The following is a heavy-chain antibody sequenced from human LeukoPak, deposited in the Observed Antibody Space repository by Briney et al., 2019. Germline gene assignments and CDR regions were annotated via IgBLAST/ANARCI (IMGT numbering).Heavy chain of an antibody. J-gene: IGHJ4*02. D-gene: IGHD3-10*01. CDR2: ITNSGSTI. CDR3: ARESRYYYGSGSYPFDY. Sequence: GGSLRLSCAASGFTFSDYYMSWIRQAPGKGLQWVSYITNSGSTIYYADSVKGRFTISRDNAKKSLYLQMNTLRAEHTAVYYCARESRYYYGSGSYPFDYWGQGTLVTVSS. CDR1: GFTFSDYY. V-gene: IGHV3-11*01.